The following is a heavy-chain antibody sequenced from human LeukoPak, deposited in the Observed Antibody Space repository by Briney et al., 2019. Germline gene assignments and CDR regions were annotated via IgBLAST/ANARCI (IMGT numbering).Heavy chain of an antibody. CDR1: GFTFSTYT. CDR3: AIDPNWGTHS. CDR2: IGSSGGGI. J-gene: IGHJ4*02. D-gene: IGHD7-27*01. Sequence: GGSLRLSCAASGFTFSTYTMYWVRHPPGKGLEWVSIIGSSGGGIHYADSVKGRFTISRDNSKNALYLQMNSLRVEDTAVYYCAIDPNWGTHSWGQGTLVTVSS. V-gene: IGHV3-23*01.